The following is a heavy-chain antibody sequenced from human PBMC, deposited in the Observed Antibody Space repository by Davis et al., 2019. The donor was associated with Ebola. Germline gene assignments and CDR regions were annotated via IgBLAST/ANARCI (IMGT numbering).Heavy chain of an antibody. V-gene: IGHV4-34*01. J-gene: IGHJ5*02. Sequence: PSETLSLTCAVYRGSFSNYYWSWIRQPPGKGLEWIGEINHSGSTKYNSSLKSRVIISVDTSKNQFSLKLTSVTAADTAVYYCARGGHYDSRWFDPWGQGTPVIVSS. D-gene: IGHD3-22*01. CDR2: INHSGST. CDR1: RGSFSNYY. CDR3: ARGGHYDSRWFDP.